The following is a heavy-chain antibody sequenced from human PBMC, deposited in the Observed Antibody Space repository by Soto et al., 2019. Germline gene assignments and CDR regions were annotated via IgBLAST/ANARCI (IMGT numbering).Heavy chain of an antibody. Sequence: QVQLQQWGAGLLKPSETLSLTCAVYGGSFSGYYWSWIRQPPGKGLEWMGEINHSGSTNYNPSLKSRVTISVDTSKNQFSLKLSSVTAADTAVYYCARGRTGTTSYFDYWGQGTLVTVSS. D-gene: IGHD1-7*01. V-gene: IGHV4-34*01. CDR2: INHSGST. J-gene: IGHJ4*02. CDR1: GGSFSGYY. CDR3: ARGRTGTTSYFDY.